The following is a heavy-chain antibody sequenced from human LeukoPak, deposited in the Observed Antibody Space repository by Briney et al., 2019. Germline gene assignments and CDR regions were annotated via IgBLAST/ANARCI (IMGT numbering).Heavy chain of an antibody. D-gene: IGHD5-18*01. J-gene: IGHJ5*02. CDR1: GGSFSGYY. CDR2: INHSGST. V-gene: IGHV4-34*01. Sequence: SETLSLTCAVYGGSFSGYYWSWIRQPPGKGLEWIGEINHSGSTNYNPSLKSRVTISVDTSKNQFSLKLSSVTAADTAVYYCARAPGYSYGTRFDPWGQGTLVTVSS. CDR3: ARAPGYSYGTRFDP.